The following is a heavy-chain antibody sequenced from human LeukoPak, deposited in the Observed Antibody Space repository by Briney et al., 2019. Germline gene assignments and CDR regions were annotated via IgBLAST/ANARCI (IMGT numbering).Heavy chain of an antibody. Sequence: PSETLSLTCTVSGGSISSSSYYWGWIRQPPGNGLEWIGTIFYSGSTYYNPSLKSRVTISVDTSKNQFSLKLSSVTAADTAVYYCARAVGAALYVWGKGTTVTVSS. V-gene: IGHV4-39*07. J-gene: IGHJ6*04. CDR2: IFYSGST. D-gene: IGHD6-13*01. CDR3: ARAVGAALYV. CDR1: GGSISSSSYY.